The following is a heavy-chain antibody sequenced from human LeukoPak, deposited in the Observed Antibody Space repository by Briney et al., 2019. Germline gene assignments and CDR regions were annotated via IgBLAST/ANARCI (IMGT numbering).Heavy chain of an antibody. CDR3: AREGAHLWALKAHYDILTGYYYFDY. D-gene: IGHD3-9*01. J-gene: IGHJ4*02. CDR1: GFTFSSYA. CDR2: ISYDGSNK. Sequence: GGSLRLSCAASGFTFSSYAMHWVRQAPGKGLEWVALISYDGSNKYYADSVKGRFTISRDNSKNTLYLQMNSLRAEDTAVYYCAREGAHLWALKAHYDILTGYYYFDYWGQGTLVTVSS. V-gene: IGHV3-30-3*01.